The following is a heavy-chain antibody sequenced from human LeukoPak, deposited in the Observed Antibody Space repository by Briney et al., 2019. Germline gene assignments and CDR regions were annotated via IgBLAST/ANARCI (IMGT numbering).Heavy chain of an antibody. CDR1: GFTFSSYA. Sequence: GGSLRLPCAASGFTFSSYAMSWVRQAPGKGLEWVSAISGSGGSTYYADSVKGRFTISRDNSKNTLYLQMNSLRAEDTAVYYCAKGPKTGTYYYYYGMDVWGQGTTVTVSS. CDR3: AKGPKTGTYYYYYGMDV. J-gene: IGHJ6*02. D-gene: IGHD1-1*01. V-gene: IGHV3-23*01. CDR2: ISGSGGST.